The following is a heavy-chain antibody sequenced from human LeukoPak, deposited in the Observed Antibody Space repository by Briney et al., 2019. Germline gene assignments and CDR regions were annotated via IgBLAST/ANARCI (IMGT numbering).Heavy chain of an antibody. J-gene: IGHJ6*02. CDR3: AREHSSGWLVSGMDV. CDR2: IYYSGST. V-gene: IGHV4-31*03. Sequence: SETLSLTCTVSGGSISSGGYYWSWIRQHPGKGLEWIGYIYYSGSTYYNPSLKSRVTISVDTSKNQFSLKLSSVTAADTAVYYCAREHSSGWLVSGMDVWGQGTTVTVSS. D-gene: IGHD6-19*01. CDR1: GGSISSGGYY.